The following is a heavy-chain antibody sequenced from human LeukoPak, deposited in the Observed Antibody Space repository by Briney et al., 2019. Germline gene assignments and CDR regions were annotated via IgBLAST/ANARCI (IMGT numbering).Heavy chain of an antibody. CDR2: ISGSGGST. J-gene: IGHJ4*02. D-gene: IGHD3-9*01. CDR1: GFTFSSYA. CDR3: AKDVGDILTGCIDY. Sequence: PGGSLRLSCAASGFTFSSYAMSWVRQAPGKGLEWVSAISGSGGSTYYADSVKGRFTISRDNSKNTLFLQMNSLRVEDTATYYCAKDVGDILTGCIDYWGQGTLVTVSS. V-gene: IGHV3-23*01.